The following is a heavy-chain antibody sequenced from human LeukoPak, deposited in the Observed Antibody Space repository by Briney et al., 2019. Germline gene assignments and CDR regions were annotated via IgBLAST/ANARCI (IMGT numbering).Heavy chain of an antibody. V-gene: IGHV1-2*02. D-gene: IGHD3-10*01. CDR1: GYTFTGYY. CDR2: INPNSGGT. J-gene: IGHJ5*02. Sequence: ASVKVSCKASGYTFTGYYTHWVRQAPGQGLEWMGWINPNSGGTNYAQKFQGRVTMTRDTSISTAYMELSRLRSDDTAVYYCARDSGVTMVRGAPCWFDPWGQGTLVTVSS. CDR3: ARDSGVTMVRGAPCWFDP.